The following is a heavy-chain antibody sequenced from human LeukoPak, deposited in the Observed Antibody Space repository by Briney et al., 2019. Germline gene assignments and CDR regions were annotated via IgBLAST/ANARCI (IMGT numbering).Heavy chain of an antibody. J-gene: IGHJ6*02. CDR1: GGTFTSYA. D-gene: IGHD1-1*01. CDR3: ASDRTTTRNYYYYYGMDV. Sequence: SVKVSCTASGGTFTSYAISWVRQAPGQGREWMGRIIPILGIANYAQKFQGRVTITADKSTSTAYMELSSLRSEDTAVYYCASDRTTTRNYYYYYGMDVWGQGTTVTVS. V-gene: IGHV1-69*04. CDR2: IIPILGIA.